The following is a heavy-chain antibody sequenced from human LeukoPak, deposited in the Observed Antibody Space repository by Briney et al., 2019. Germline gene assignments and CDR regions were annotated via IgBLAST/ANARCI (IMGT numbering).Heavy chain of an antibody. CDR2: IYYTGST. CDR1: GGSISSGDYY. D-gene: IGHD3-10*01. Sequence: SQTLSLICTVSGGSISSGDYYWSWIRQPPGKGLEWIGYIYYTGSTYYNPSLKSRVTISVDTSKNHFSLTLTSVTAADTAVYYCARWSSSDFDYWGQGTLVTVSS. J-gene: IGHJ4*02. V-gene: IGHV4-30-4*01. CDR3: ARWSSSDFDY.